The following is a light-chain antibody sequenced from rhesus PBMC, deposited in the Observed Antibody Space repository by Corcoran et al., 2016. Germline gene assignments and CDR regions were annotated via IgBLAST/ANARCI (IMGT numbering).Light chain of an antibody. CDR1: QSASSN. J-gene: IGKJ2*01. CDR3: QQYSDWYS. CDR2: GAS. Sequence: EIVMTQSPATLSLSPGEGATLSRRASQSASSNLAWYQQTPGQAPRFLIDGASNRATGIPDRFSGSGCGTEFTLTMKNLEPEEFAVYFCQQYSDWYSFGQGTKVEIK. V-gene: IGKV3-42*03.